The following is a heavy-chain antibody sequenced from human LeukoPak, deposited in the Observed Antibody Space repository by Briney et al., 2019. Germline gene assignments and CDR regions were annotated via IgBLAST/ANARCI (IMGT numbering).Heavy chain of an antibody. CDR3: ATHHSGSYYEFDY. CDR1: GGSISSSGYY. V-gene: IGHV4-39*01. Sequence: SETLSLTCTVSGGSISSSGYYWGRIPQPPGKGLDWFGSIYYSGATYYKPPLKSRATISVDTSKNQFSLKLSSVTAADTAVYYCATHHSGSYYEFDYWGQGTLVTVSS. D-gene: IGHD1-26*01. CDR2: IYYSGAT. J-gene: IGHJ4*02.